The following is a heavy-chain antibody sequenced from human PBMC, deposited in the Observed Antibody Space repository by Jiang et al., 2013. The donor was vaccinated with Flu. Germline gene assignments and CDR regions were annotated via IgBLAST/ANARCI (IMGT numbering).Heavy chain of an antibody. CDR2: IYHSGST. J-gene: IGHJ3*02. D-gene: IGHD3-22*01. CDR3: ARAGYYDSSGRYDAFDI. CDR1: GGSISSGGYS. Sequence: SGLVKPSQTLSLTCAVSGGSISSGGYSWSWIRQPPGKGLEWIGYIYHSGSTYYNPSLKSRVTISVDRSKNQFSLKLSSVTAADTAVYYCARAGYYDSSGRYDAFDIWGQGTMVTVSS. V-gene: IGHV4-30-2*01.